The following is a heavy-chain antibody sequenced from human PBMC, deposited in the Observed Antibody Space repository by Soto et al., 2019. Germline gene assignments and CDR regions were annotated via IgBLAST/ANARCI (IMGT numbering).Heavy chain of an antibody. Sequence: GGSLRLSCAVSGFTFNSNDMTWVRQAPGKGLEWVSTISSSGAFTYHADSVRGRLTISRDNSKNTVYLQMNSLRAEDTAVYYCVKHQVSLVRGISPFDYWGQGALVTVPQ. D-gene: IGHD3-10*01. CDR3: VKHQVSLVRGISPFDY. J-gene: IGHJ4*02. V-gene: IGHV3-23*01. CDR2: ISSSGAFT. CDR1: GFTFNSND.